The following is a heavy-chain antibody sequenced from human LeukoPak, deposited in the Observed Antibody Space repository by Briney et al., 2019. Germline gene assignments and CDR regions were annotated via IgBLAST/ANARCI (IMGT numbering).Heavy chain of an antibody. CDR3: ANAGSGPYYFDY. V-gene: IGHV4-59*01. J-gene: IGHJ4*02. CDR1: GGSISSYY. D-gene: IGHD3-10*01. Sequence: SETLSLTCTVSGGSISSYYWCWIRQPPGKGLEGIGNIYYSGNTNYNPSLKSRVTISVDSSKNQFTLRLNAVTAADTAVYYCANAGSGPYYFDYWGQGTLVTVSS. CDR2: IYYSGNT.